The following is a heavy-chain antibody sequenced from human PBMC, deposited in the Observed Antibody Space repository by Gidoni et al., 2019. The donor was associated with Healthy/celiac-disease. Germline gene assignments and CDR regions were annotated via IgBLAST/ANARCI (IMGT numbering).Heavy chain of an antibody. CDR3: ARGDLLLWFGELSNYFDY. Sequence: QLQLPESGPGLVKPSETLSLPCTVSGGSISSSSYYWGWIRQPPGKGLEWIGSIYYSGSTYYNPSLKSRVTISVDTSKNQFSLKLSSVTAADTAVYYCARGDLLLWFGELSNYFDYWGQGTLVTVSS. CDR1: GGSISSSSYY. CDR2: IYYSGST. J-gene: IGHJ4*02. V-gene: IGHV4-39*01. D-gene: IGHD3-10*01.